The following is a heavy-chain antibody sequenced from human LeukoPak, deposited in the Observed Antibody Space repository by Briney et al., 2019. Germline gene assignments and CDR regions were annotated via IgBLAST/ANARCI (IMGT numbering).Heavy chain of an antibody. CDR3: ASHKLGRQYYYYGMDV. V-gene: IGHV5-51*01. CDR2: IYPGDSDT. Sequence: GESLKISCKGSGYSFTSYWIGWVRQMPGKGLEWMGIIYPGDSDTRYSPSFQGQVTISADKSISTAYLQWSSLKASDTAMYYCASHKLGRQYYYYGMDVWGQGTTVTVSS. D-gene: IGHD1-1*01. CDR1: GYSFTSYW. J-gene: IGHJ6*02.